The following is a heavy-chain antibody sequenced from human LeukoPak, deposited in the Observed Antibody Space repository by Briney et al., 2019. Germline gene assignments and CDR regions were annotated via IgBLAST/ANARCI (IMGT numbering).Heavy chain of an antibody. CDR2: IKEDGSDQ. V-gene: IGHV3-7*01. CDR1: GFTFSTYW. J-gene: IGHJ4*02. CDR3: ATHYLRSGSYYNPLDY. D-gene: IGHD3-10*01. Sequence: GGSLRLSCAASGFTFSTYWMTWVRQAPGKGLECVASIKEDGSDQKYLDSVKGRFTISRDNAKNSLYLQMNSLRAEDTALYYSATHYLRSGSYYNPLDYWRQGPLVSVSS.